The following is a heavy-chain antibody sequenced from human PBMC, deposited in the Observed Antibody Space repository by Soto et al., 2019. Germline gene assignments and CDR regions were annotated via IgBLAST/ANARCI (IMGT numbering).Heavy chain of an antibody. Sequence: PMDTLPFACPVSGGSVINSSYYWGWIRQSPGKGLEWIGSVYYRGRSYSKSSVKSRVTISVDTSKNRFSLSVNSVTASDTAVYFCVSQRTTVPTQAYFDYWGPGALVTVS. CDR2: VYYRGRS. D-gene: IGHD4-17*01. V-gene: IGHV4-39*01. J-gene: IGHJ4*02. CDR1: GGSVINSSYY. CDR3: VSQRTTVPTQAYFDY.